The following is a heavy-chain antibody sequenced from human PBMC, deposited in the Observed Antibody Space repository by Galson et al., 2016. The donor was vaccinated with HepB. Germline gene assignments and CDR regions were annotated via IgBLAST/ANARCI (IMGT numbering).Heavy chain of an antibody. Sequence: QSGAEVKKPGESLRISCKGSGYIFTSYWITWVRQMPGKGLEWMGRIDPSDSFTNYSPSFQGHVTISVDKSISTAYLQWSSLKASDTAMYDCARRGLNGMDVWGQGTTVTVSS. V-gene: IGHV5-10-1*01. CDR1: GYIFTSYW. J-gene: IGHJ6*02. CDR2: IDPSDSFT. D-gene: IGHD5-12*01. CDR3: ARRGLNGMDV.